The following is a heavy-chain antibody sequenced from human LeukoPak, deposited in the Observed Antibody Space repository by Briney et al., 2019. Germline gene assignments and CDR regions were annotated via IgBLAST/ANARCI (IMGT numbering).Heavy chain of an antibody. CDR1: GYTFTSYD. V-gene: IGHV1-8*03. Sequence: ASVKVSCKASGYTFTSYDINWVRQATGQGLEWMGWMNPNSGNTGYAQKFQGRVTITRNTSISTAYMELSSLRSEDTAVYYCARVSITIFPHYYYYMDVWGKGTTATVSS. D-gene: IGHD3-9*01. CDR2: MNPNSGNT. CDR3: ARVSITIFPHYYYYMDV. J-gene: IGHJ6*03.